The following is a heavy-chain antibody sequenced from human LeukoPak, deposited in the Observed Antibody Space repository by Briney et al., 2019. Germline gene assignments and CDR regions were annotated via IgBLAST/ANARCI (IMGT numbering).Heavy chain of an antibody. CDR2: IKEDGSEK. V-gene: IGHV3-7*04. Sequence: GGSLRLSCAASGFTFSTYWMSWVRQAPGKGLEWVANIKEDGSEKYYVDSVKGRFTISRDNAKNSLYLQMNSLRAEDTAVYYCARSEYCGADCCSINHAEYFQHWGQGTLVTVSS. D-gene: IGHD2-21*02. J-gene: IGHJ1*01. CDR1: GFTFSTYW. CDR3: ARSEYCGADCCSINHAEYFQH.